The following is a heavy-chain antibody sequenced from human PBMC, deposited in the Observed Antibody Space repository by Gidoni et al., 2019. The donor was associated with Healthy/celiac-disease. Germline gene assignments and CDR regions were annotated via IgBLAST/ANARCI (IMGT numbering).Heavy chain of an antibody. V-gene: IGHV4-34*01. D-gene: IGHD2-2*01. J-gene: IGHJ6*03. CDR3: ARVAPYIVVVPAASYYYYYMDV. Sequence: QVQLQQWGAGLLKPSETLSLTCAVYVGSFSGYYWRWIRQPPGKGLEWIGEINHSGSTNYNPSLKSRATISVDTSKNQFSLKLSSVTAADTAVYYCARVAPYIVVVPAASYYYYYMDVWGKGTTVTVSS. CDR2: INHSGST. CDR1: VGSFSGYY.